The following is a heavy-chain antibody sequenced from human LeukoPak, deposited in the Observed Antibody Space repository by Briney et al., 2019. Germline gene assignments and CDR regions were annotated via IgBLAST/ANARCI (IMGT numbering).Heavy chain of an antibody. V-gene: IGHV3-48*01. CDR2: ISSSSSTI. D-gene: IGHD5-24*01. CDR3: AKDAQRGGLWFDP. CDR1: GFTFSSYS. J-gene: IGHJ5*02. Sequence: GGSLRLSCAASGFTFSSYSMNWVRQAPGKGLEWVSYISSSSSTIYYADSVKGRFTISRDNAKNSLYLQMNSLRAEDTAVYYCAKDAQRGGLWFDPWGQGTLVTVSS.